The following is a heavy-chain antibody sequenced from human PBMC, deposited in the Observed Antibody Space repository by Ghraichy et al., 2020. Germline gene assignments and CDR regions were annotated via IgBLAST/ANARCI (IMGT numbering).Heavy chain of an antibody. CDR2: ISAYNGNT. D-gene: IGHD5-24*01. CDR3: ARDGGWLHFHDAFDI. CDR1: GYTFTSYG. J-gene: IGHJ3*02. V-gene: IGHV1-18*01. Sequence: ASVKVSCKASGYTFTSYGISWVRQAPGQGLEWMGWISAYNGNTNYAQNLQGRVTMTTDTSTTTAYMELRSLRSDDTAVYYCARDGGWLHFHDAFDIWGQGTMVTVSS.